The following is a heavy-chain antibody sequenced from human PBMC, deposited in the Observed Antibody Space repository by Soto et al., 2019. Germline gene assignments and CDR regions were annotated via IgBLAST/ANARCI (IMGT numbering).Heavy chain of an antibody. J-gene: IGHJ4*02. D-gene: IGHD2-21*02. Sequence: EVQLLDSGGGLVQPGGSLRLSCAASGFTFSTYDMSWVRQPPGKGLEWVSAIGFSGTSTYYAGSVRGRFTISRVNSNTTLYRRMDSLRAADTGVYYCVKGGGCVGGDCASFHGYWGQGSLVTVSS. V-gene: IGHV3-23*01. CDR2: IGFSGTST. CDR3: VKGGGCVGGDCASFHGY. CDR1: GFTFSTYD.